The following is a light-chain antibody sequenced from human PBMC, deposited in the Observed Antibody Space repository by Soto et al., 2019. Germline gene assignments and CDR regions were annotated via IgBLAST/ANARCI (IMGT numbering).Light chain of an antibody. J-gene: IGKJ1*01. V-gene: IGKV3-20*01. Sequence: EIVLTQSPGTLSLSPGERASLSCRASQSVSSSYLAWYQQIPGQAPRLLINDASRRATGIPDRFSGSRSGIDFTLTISRLEPEDFAVYYCQQYGSSPPTFGQGTKV. CDR1: QSVSSSY. CDR2: DAS. CDR3: QQYGSSPPT.